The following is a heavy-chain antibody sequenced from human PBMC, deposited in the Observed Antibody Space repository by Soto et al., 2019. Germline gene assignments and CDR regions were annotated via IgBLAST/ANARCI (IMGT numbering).Heavy chain of an antibody. V-gene: IGHV3-11*05. CDR1: GFTFSDYY. CDR3: AKEGEHSSGWANFDY. D-gene: IGHD6-19*01. Sequence: LRLSCAASGFTFSDYYKSWIRQAPGKGLEWVSYISSSSSYTNYADSVKGRFTISRDNSKNTLYLQMNSLRAEDTAVYYCAKEGEHSSGWANFDYWGQGTLVTVSS. CDR2: ISSSSSYT. J-gene: IGHJ4*02.